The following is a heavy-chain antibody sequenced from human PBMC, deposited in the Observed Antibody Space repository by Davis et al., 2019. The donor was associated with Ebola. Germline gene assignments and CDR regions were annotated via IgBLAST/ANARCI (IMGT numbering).Heavy chain of an antibody. V-gene: IGHV3-30*18. D-gene: IGHD2-15*01. Sequence: GESLKISCAASGFTFSSYGMHWVRQAPGKGLEWVAVISYDGSNKYYADSVKGRFTISRDNSKNTLYLQMNSLRAEDTAVYYCAKGDKVDPWGQGTLVTVSS. J-gene: IGHJ5*02. CDR2: ISYDGSNK. CDR3: AKGDKVDP. CDR1: GFTFSSYG.